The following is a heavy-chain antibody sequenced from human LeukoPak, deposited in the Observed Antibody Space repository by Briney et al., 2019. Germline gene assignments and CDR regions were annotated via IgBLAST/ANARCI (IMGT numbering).Heavy chain of an antibody. V-gene: IGHV6-1*01. Sequence: SQTLSLTCAISGDSVSSNSAAWNWIRQSPSRGLEWLGRTYYRSKWYNDYAVSVKSRITINPDTSKNQFSLQLNSVTPEDTAVYYCARQVVTAMRLGRPFDYWGQGTLVTVSS. CDR2: TYYRSKWYN. CDR1: GDSVSSNSAA. CDR3: ARQVVTAMRLGRPFDY. J-gene: IGHJ4*02. D-gene: IGHD2-21*02.